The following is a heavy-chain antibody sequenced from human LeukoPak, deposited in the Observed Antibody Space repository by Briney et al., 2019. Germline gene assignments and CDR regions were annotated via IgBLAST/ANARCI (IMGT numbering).Heavy chain of an antibody. J-gene: IGHJ4*02. CDR1: GFTFSSHA. V-gene: IGHV3-30*04. D-gene: IGHD3-22*01. CDR2: ISYDGSNK. Sequence: PGGSLRLSCAASGFTFSSHAMHWVRQAPGKGLEWVAVISYDGSNKYYADSVKGRSTISRDNSKNTLYLQMNSLRAEDTAVYYCARVNDSSGYLSGQIDYWGQGTLVTVSS. CDR3: ARVNDSSGYLSGQIDY.